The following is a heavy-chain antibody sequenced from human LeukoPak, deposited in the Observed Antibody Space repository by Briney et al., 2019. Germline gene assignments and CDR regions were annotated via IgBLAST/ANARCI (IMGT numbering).Heavy chain of an antibody. CDR2: IWYDGSNK. J-gene: IGHJ6*02. CDR1: GFTFSSYG. D-gene: IGHD2-2*01. Sequence: GGSLRLSCAASGFTFSSYGMHWVRQAPGKGLEWVAVIWYDGSNKYYADSVKGRFTISRDNPKNTLYLQMNSLRAEDTAVYYCAGEPTGLKEGSKGYYYYGMDVWGQGTTVTVSS. V-gene: IGHV3-33*08. CDR3: AGEPTGLKEGSKGYYYYGMDV.